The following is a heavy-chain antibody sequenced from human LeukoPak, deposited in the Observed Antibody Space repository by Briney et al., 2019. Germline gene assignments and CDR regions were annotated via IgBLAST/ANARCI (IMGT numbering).Heavy chain of an antibody. CDR1: GFTFRSSW. CDR2: INEDGSAK. D-gene: IGHD5-18*01. Sequence: GGSLRLSCGASGFTFRSSWMTWVPQPPGKGLEWVANINEDGSAKNYGDSVKGRFTISRDNAKNSVYLQMTSLRAEDTAVYYCTRDVGYNAFDIWGQGTMVTISS. CDR3: TRDVGYNAFDI. J-gene: IGHJ3*02. V-gene: IGHV3-7*01.